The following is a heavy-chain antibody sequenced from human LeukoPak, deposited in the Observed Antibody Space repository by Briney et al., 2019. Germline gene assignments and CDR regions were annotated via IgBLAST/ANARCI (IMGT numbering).Heavy chain of an antibody. V-gene: IGHV1-69*13. CDR1: GGTFSSYA. CDR3: ARVLDRDYNYYYYYGMDV. Sequence: ASVKDSCKASGGTFSSYAISWVRQAPGQGLEWMGGIIPIFGTANYAQKFQGRVTITADESTSTAYMELSSLRSEDTAVYYCARVLDRDYNYYYYYGMDVWGQGTTVTVSS. CDR2: IIPIFGTA. D-gene: IGHD4-11*01. J-gene: IGHJ6*02.